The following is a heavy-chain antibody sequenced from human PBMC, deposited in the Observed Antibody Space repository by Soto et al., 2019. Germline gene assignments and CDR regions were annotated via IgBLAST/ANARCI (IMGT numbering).Heavy chain of an antibody. CDR3: ARNPRDAFDI. V-gene: IGHV4-39*01. CDR1: GGSISSSSSY. CDR2: IYYSGST. J-gene: IGHJ3*02. Sequence: XTLSLTCTVSGGSISSSSSYWGWIRQPPGKGLEWIGSIYYSGSTYYNPSLKSRVTISVDTSKNQFSLKLSSVTAADTAVYYCARNPRDAFDIWGQGSMVTVSS.